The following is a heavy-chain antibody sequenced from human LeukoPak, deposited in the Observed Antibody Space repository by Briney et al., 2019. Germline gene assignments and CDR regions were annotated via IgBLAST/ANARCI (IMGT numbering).Heavy chain of an antibody. Sequence: ASVKVSCKASGDTFTNYAFSWVRQAPGQGLEWMGWISAYNAKTSYAQKFQGRVTMTTDTSTSTSYMELRTLRSDDAAVYYCARDYCSSTSCYFDYWGQGTLVTVSS. J-gene: IGHJ4*02. CDR1: GDTFTNYA. D-gene: IGHD2-2*01. CDR2: ISAYNAKT. V-gene: IGHV1-18*01. CDR3: ARDYCSSTSCYFDY.